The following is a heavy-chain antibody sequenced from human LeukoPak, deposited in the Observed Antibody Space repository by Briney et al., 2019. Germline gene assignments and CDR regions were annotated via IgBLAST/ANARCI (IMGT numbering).Heavy chain of an antibody. J-gene: IGHJ4*02. D-gene: IGHD1-14*01. V-gene: IGHV4-30-4*01. Sequence: KPSETLSLTCTVSGGTISSGDYYWRWIRQPPGKGLEWIGYIYYSGSTYYNPSLKSRVTISVDTSKNQFSLKLSSVTAADTAVYYCARDGDFNRGIDYWGQGTLVTVSS. CDR3: ARDGDFNRGIDY. CDR2: IYYSGST. CDR1: GGTISSGDYY.